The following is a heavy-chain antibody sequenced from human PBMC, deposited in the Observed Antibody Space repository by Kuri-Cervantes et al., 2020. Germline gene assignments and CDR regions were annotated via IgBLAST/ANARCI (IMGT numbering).Heavy chain of an antibody. D-gene: IGHD3-3*01. J-gene: IGHJ4*02. CDR1: GFTFSSYS. Sequence: GESLKISCAASGFTFSSYSMNWVRQAPGEGLEWVAVISYDGSNKYYADSVKGRFTISRDNSKNTLYLQMNSLRAEDTAVYYCARLDIFWSGYSLPDDYWGQGALVTVSS. V-gene: IGHV3-30*05. CDR2: ISYDGSNK. CDR3: ARLDIFWSGYSLPDDY.